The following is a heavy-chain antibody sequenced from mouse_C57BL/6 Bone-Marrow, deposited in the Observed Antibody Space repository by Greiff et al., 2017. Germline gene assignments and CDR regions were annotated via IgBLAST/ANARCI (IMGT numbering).Heavy chain of an antibody. D-gene: IGHD1-1*01. V-gene: IGHV3-6*01. J-gene: IGHJ2*01. CDR3: ARGFYYGSGVDY. CDR1: GYSITSGYY. Sequence: EVKLMESGPGLVKPSQSLSLTCSVTGYSITSGYYWNWIRQFPGNKLEWMGYISYDGSNNYNPSLKNRISITRDTSKNQFFLKLNSVTTEDTATYYCARGFYYGSGVDYWGQGTTLTVSS. CDR2: ISYDGSN.